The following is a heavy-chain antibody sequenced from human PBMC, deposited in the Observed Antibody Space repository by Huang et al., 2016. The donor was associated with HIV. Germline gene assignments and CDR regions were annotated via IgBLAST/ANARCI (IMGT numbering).Heavy chain of an antibody. CDR3: VRGWYIAALPYFDY. J-gene: IGHJ4*02. D-gene: IGHD6-6*01. Sequence: QVQLVQSGAEVRKPVASVKVSCEASGYSFASYDINWVRQATGQGLEWMGWMNPNSGNTGYAQKFQGRVTMTRNTAISTAYMELSSLRSEDTAKYFCVRGWYIAALPYFDYWGQGTLVTVSS. CDR1: GYSFASYD. CDR2: MNPNSGNT. V-gene: IGHV1-8*01.